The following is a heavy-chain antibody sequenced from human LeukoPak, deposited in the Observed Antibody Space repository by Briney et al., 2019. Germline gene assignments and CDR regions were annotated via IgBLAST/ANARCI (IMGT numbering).Heavy chain of an antibody. CDR1: GDSISRSSYF. D-gene: IGHD2/OR15-2a*01. CDR2: VYSSGST. CDR3: TRDMEYPGAGFDL. J-gene: IGHJ4*02. V-gene: IGHV4-39*07. Sequence: SETLSLTCTVSGDSISRSSYFWAWIRQPPGKGLEWIGSVYSSGSTYYNPSLRSQITISVDTSKNQFSLKLTSVSAADTAMYYCTRDMEYPGAGFDLWGQGIPVTVSS.